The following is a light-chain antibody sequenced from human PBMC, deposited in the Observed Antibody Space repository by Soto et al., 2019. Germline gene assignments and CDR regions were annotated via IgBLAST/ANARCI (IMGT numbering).Light chain of an antibody. CDR1: QTVLFSSNNKNY. J-gene: IGKJ4*01. CDR2: WAS. Sequence: DIVMTQSPDSLAVSLGERATINCKSSQTVLFSSNNKNYLAWYQQKPGQPPKLLIYWASSRASGVPDRFSGSGSGTDFTLTISSLQAEDVAVYYYQQYYDTPPFTFGGGTKVEIK. CDR3: QQYYDTPPFT. V-gene: IGKV4-1*01.